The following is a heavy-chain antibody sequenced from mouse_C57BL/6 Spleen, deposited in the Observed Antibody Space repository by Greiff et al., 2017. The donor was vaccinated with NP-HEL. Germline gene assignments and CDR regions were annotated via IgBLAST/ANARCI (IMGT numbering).Heavy chain of an antibody. V-gene: IGHV1-50*01. D-gene: IGHD1-1*01. CDR1: GYTFTSYW. J-gene: IGHJ3*01. CDR3: ARDYSYSYGSSSAWFAY. CDR2: IDPSDSYT. Sequence: QVQLQQPGAELVKPGASVKLSCKASGYTFTSYWMQWVKQRPGQGLEWIGEIDPSDSYTNYNQKFKGKATLTVDTSSSTAYMQLSSLTSEDSAVYYCARDYSYSYGSSSAWFAYWGQGTLVTVSA.